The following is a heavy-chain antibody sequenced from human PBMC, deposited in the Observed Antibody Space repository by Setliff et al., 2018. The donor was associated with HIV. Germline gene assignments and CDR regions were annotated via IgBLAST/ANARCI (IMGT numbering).Heavy chain of an antibody. CDR1: GGSISRNTYY. CDR3: ARSVLRSLGWFDP. J-gene: IGHJ5*02. V-gene: IGHV4-39*01. CDR2: VSHSGST. D-gene: IGHD3-3*01. Sequence: SETLSLTCTVSGGSISRNTYYWAWIRQPPGKGLEWIGSVSHSGSTYYTPSLKSRVTISVDTSKNQFSLNPTSVAAADTARYYCARSVLRSLGWFDPWGQGTLVTVSS.